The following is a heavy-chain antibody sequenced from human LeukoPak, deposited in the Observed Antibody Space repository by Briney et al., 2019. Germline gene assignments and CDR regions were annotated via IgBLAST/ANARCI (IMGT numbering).Heavy chain of an antibody. CDR2: ISSSSSYI. Sequence: TGGFLRLSCAASGFTFSSYSMNWVRQAPGKGLEWVSSISSSSSYIYYADSVKGRFTISRDNAKNSLYLQMNSLRAEDTAVYYCARDHSGYSYGYGYWGQGALVTVSS. V-gene: IGHV3-21*01. J-gene: IGHJ4*02. D-gene: IGHD5-18*01. CDR1: GFTFSSYS. CDR3: ARDHSGYSYGYGY.